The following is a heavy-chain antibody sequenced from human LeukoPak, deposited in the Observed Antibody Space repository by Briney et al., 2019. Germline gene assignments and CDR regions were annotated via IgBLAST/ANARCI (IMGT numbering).Heavy chain of an antibody. J-gene: IGHJ4*02. CDR2: IIPILGIA. Sequence: ASVKVSCKASGGTFSSYAISWVRQAPGQGLEWMGRIIPILGIANYAQKFQGRVTITADKSTSTAYMELSSLRSDDTAVYYCARGGYYGSDDYWGQGTLVTVSS. D-gene: IGHD3-10*01. CDR1: GGTFSSYA. V-gene: IGHV1-69*04. CDR3: ARGGYYGSDDY.